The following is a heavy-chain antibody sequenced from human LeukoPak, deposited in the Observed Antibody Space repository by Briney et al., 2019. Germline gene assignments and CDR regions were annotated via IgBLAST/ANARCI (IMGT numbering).Heavy chain of an antibody. J-gene: IGHJ3*02. CDR3: ASAPRDAFDI. CDR2: ISSSSSYI. V-gene: IGHV3-21*01. Sequence: GGSLRLSCAASGFTFSSYSMNRVRQAPGKGLEWVSSISSSSSYIYYADSVKGRFTISRDNAKNSLYLQMNSLRAEDTAVYYCASAPRDAFDIWGQGTMVTVSS. CDR1: GFTFSSYS.